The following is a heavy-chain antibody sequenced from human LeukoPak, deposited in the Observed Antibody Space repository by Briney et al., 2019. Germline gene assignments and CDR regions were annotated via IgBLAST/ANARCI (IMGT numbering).Heavy chain of an antibody. D-gene: IGHD4-17*01. Sequence: ASVKVSCKASGYTFTSYGISWVRQAPGQGLEWMGWISAYNGNTNYAQKLQGRVTMTTDTSTSTAYMELRSLRSDDTAVYYCARDPTTVTSYYYYYMDVWGKGTTVTISS. CDR3: ARDPTTVTSYYYYYMDV. CDR2: ISAYNGNT. CDR1: GYTFTSYG. V-gene: IGHV1-18*01. J-gene: IGHJ6*03.